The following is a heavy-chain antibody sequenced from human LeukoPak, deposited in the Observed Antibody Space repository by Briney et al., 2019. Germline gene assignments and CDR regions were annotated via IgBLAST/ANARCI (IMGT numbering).Heavy chain of an antibody. D-gene: IGHD2-21*02. V-gene: IGHV3-23*01. CDR3: AKKAYCGGDCYSATSLDY. CDR1: GFTFSTYA. Sequence: PGGSLRLPCAASGFTFSTYAMNWVRQAPGKGLEWVSSISSNGGSTYYADSVKGRFTISRDNSKNTLFLQMNSLRAEDSAVYYCAKKAYCGGDCYSATSLDYWGQGTLVTVSS. CDR2: ISSNGGST. J-gene: IGHJ4*02.